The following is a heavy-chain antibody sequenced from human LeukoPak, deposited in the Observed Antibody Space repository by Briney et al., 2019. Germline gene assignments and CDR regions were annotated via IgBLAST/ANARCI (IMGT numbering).Heavy chain of an antibody. Sequence: GRSLRLSCAASGFTFDDYAMHWVRQAPGKGLEWVSGISWNSGSIGYADSVKGRFTISRDNAKNSLYLQMNSLRAEDTALYYCAKAPGEGWLQPGAAFDIWGQGTMVTVSS. CDR3: AKAPGEGWLQPGAAFDI. J-gene: IGHJ3*02. CDR1: GFTFDDYA. CDR2: ISWNSGSI. V-gene: IGHV3-9*01. D-gene: IGHD5-24*01.